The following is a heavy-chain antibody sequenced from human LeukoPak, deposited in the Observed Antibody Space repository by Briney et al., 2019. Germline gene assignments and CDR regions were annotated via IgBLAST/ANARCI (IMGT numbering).Heavy chain of an antibody. CDR3: ARSTYYYDSSGYYQYYFDY. Sequence: SETLSLTCAVYGGSFSGYYWSLIRQPTGKGLEWIGEINHSGSTNYNPSLKSRVTISVDTSKNQFSLKLSSVTAADTAVYYCARSTYYYDSSGYYQYYFDYWGQGTLVTVSS. CDR1: GGSFSGYY. J-gene: IGHJ4*02. D-gene: IGHD3-22*01. V-gene: IGHV4-34*01. CDR2: INHSGST.